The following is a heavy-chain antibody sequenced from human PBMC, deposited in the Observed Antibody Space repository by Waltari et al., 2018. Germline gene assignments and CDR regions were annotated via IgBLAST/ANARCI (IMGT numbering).Heavy chain of an antibody. CDR1: GGSISSYY. J-gene: IGHJ6*02. Sequence: QVQLQESGPGLVKPSETLSLTCTVSGGSISSYYWSWIRQPPGKGLEWIGYIYYSGSTNYNPSLKSRVTISVDTSKNQFSLKLSSVTAADTAVYYCARAYDFWSGYPYYYGMDVWGQGTTVTVSS. V-gene: IGHV4-59*01. CDR2: IYYSGST. CDR3: ARAYDFWSGYPYYYGMDV. D-gene: IGHD3-3*01.